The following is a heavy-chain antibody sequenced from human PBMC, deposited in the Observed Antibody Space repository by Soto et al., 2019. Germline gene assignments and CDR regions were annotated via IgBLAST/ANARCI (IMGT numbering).Heavy chain of an antibody. CDR1: GFTFSSYS. Sequence: EVQLVESGGGLVKPGGSLRLSCAASGFTFSSYSMNWFRQAPGKGLEWVSSISSSSSYIYYADSVKGRFTISRDNAKNSLYLQMNSLRAEDTAVYYCARVSGSSRMYYFDYWGQGTLVTVSS. D-gene: IGHD6-19*01. J-gene: IGHJ4*02. V-gene: IGHV3-21*01. CDR2: ISSSSSYI. CDR3: ARVSGSSRMYYFDY.